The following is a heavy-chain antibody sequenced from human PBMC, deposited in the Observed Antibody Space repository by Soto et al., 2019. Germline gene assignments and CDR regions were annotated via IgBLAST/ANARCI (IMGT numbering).Heavy chain of an antibody. D-gene: IGHD6-6*01. CDR1: GGSISSYY. J-gene: IGHJ4*02. CDR2: IYYSGST. V-gene: IGHV4-59*01. Sequence: SETLSLTCTVSGGSISSYYWSWIRQPPGKGLEWIGYIYYSGSTNYNPSLKSRVTISVDTSKNQFSLKLSSVTAADTAVYYCARGANWYSSSLDFDYWGQGTLVTVSS. CDR3: ARGANWYSSSLDFDY.